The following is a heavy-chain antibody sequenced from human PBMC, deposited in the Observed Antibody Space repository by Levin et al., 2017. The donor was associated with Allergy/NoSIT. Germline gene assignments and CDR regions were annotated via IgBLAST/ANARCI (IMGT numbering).Heavy chain of an antibody. V-gene: IGHV3-53*01. CDR3: ASGSVGAPVH. D-gene: IGHD1-26*01. CDR2: TYSVGST. CDR1: EFTVSANY. Sequence: GGSLRLSCAASEFTVSANYMSWVRQAPGKGLEWVSVTYSVGSTYYADSVKGRFTLSRDNSNNTLYLQMNSLRAEDTAVYYCASGSVGAPVHWGQGTLVTVSS. J-gene: IGHJ4*02.